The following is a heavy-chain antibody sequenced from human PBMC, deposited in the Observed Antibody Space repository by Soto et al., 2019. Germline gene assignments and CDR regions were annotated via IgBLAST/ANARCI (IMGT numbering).Heavy chain of an antibody. V-gene: IGHV4-4*02. CDR3: ARETYSNYGGWIDF. CDR2: IYHSGDT. Sequence: QVQLQESGPRLVKPSGTLSLTCTVSGGSISSNNWWTWVRQPPGKGLEWIGEIYHSGDTNYKPSLETRVSISVDKSENQISLRLNSVTAADTAVYYCARETYSNYGGWIDFWGQGALVTVSS. J-gene: IGHJ4*02. D-gene: IGHD4-4*01. CDR1: GGSISSNNW.